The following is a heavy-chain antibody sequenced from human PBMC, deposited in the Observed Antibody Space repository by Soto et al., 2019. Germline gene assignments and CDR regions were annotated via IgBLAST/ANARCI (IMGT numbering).Heavy chain of an antibody. CDR3: TGGSAVPAAYYYYYGMDV. CDR2: ISHSGIT. V-gene: IGHV4-4*02. Sequence: SEPLSLTCAVSGGSINSSNWCSWVRQHPGKGLEWIGEISHSGITNYNTSLKNRATILVDKSKNQFSLKLISVTAAHPAVYYRTGGSAVPAAYYYYYGMDVWGQGTSVTVSS. CDR1: GGSINSSNW. D-gene: IGHD2-2*01. J-gene: IGHJ6*02.